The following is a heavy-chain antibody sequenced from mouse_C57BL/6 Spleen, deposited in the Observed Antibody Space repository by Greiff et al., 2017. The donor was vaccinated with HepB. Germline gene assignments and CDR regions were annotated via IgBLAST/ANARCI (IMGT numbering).Heavy chain of an antibody. CDR1: GYTFTSYW. V-gene: IGHV1-64*01. D-gene: IGHD1-1*01. J-gene: IGHJ4*01. Sequence: QVQLQQPGAELVKPGASVKLSCKASGYTFTSYWMHWVKQRPGQGLEWIGMIHPNSGSTNYNEKFKSKATLTVDKSSSTAYMQLSSLTSEDSAVYDWARSPYYYGSSFYAMEYWGQGTAVTVSS. CDR2: IHPNSGST. CDR3: ARSPYYYGSSFYAMEY.